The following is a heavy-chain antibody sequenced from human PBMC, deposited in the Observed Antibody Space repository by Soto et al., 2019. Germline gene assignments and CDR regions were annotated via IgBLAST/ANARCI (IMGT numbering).Heavy chain of an antibody. J-gene: IGHJ4*02. V-gene: IGHV3-53*02. CDR3: ARVPGRL. D-gene: IGHD3-10*01. Sequence: ELVETGGGLIQPGTSLTLSCAASGLSVSRNYMTWVRQAPGKGLEWVSFVYSGGATFYADSVKGRFILSRDDSQNTMYLQMNNLRAVDTAVYYCARVPGRLWGRGTLVTVAS. CDR1: GLSVSRNY. CDR2: VYSGGAT.